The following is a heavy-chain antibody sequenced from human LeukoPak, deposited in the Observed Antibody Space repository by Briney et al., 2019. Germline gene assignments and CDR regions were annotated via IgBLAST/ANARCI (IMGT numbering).Heavy chain of an antibody. CDR2: IKQDGSET. CDR1: GFTFNHYW. V-gene: IGHV3-7*01. J-gene: IGHJ6*02. Sequence: QAGGSLRLSCVVSGFTFNHYWMTWARQAPGKGLEWVANIKQDGSETYYVDSVKGRSTISRDNAKNLLFLQMTSLRVEDTAVYFCVRANRMDVWGQGTTVTVSS. CDR3: VRANRMDV.